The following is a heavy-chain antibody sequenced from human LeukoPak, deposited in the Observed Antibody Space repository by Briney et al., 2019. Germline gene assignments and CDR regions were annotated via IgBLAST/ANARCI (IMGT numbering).Heavy chain of an antibody. J-gene: IGHJ4*02. CDR3: ASPCESPDSGSYFLVY. D-gene: IGHD1-26*01. V-gene: IGHV4-30-4*08. CDR2: IYYSGST. Sequence: SQTLSLTCTVSGGSISSGDYYWSWIRQPPGKGLEWIGYIYYSGSTYYNPSLKSRVTISVDTSKNQFSLKLSSVTAADTAVYYCASPCESPDSGSYFLVYWGQGTLVTVSS. CDR1: GGSISSGDYY.